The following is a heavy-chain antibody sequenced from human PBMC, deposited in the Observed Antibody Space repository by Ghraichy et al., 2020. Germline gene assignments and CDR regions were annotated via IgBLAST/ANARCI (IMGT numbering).Heavy chain of an antibody. J-gene: IGHJ6*02. CDR1: GFTFSSYA. CDR3: ARDAGYRRLLWFGELWTSPHYYYYYGMDV. D-gene: IGHD3-10*01. CDR2: ISYDGSNK. V-gene: IGHV3-30-3*01. Sequence: GGSLRLSCAASGFTFSSYAMHWVRQAPGKGLEWVAVISYDGSNKYYADSVKGRFTISRDNSKNTLYLQMNSLRAEDTAVYYCARDAGYRRLLWFGELWTSPHYYYYYGMDVWGQGTTVTVSS.